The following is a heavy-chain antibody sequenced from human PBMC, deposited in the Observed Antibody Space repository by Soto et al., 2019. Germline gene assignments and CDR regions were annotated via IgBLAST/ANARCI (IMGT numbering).Heavy chain of an antibody. D-gene: IGHD6-19*01. CDR2: IWYDGSNK. J-gene: IGHJ2*01. Sequence: QVQLVESGGGVVQPGRSLRLSCAASGFTFSSYGMHWVRQAPGKGLEWVAVIWYDGSNKYYADSVKGRFTISRDNSKTTLYLQMNSLRAEDTAVYYCARDSDSSGWTNWYFDLWGRGTLVTVSS. CDR3: ARDSDSSGWTNWYFDL. V-gene: IGHV3-33*01. CDR1: GFTFSSYG.